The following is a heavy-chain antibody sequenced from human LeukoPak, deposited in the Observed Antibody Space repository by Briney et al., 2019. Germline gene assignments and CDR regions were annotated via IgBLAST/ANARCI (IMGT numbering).Heavy chain of an antibody. Sequence: ASVKVSCKASGYTFTSYDINWVRQATGQGLEWMGWMNPNSGNTGYAQKFQGRVTMTRNTSISTAYMELSSLRSEDTAVYYCARGHGLLWFGESQFDYWGQGTLVTVSS. CDR2: MNPNSGNT. CDR3: ARGHGLLWFGESQFDY. V-gene: IGHV1-8*01. J-gene: IGHJ4*02. D-gene: IGHD3-10*01. CDR1: GYTFTSYD.